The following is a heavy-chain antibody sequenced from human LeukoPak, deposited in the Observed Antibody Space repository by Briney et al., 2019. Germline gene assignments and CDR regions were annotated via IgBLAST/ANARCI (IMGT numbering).Heavy chain of an antibody. Sequence: GGSLRLSCAASGFTFSSYAMSWVRQAPGKGLEWVSAISGSGGSTYYADSVKGRFTISRDNSKNTLYLQMNSLRAEDTAVYYCAKAEGYSNGTGDYFDYWRQGTLVTVSP. CDR3: AKAEGYSNGTGDYFDY. V-gene: IGHV3-23*01. J-gene: IGHJ4*02. CDR1: GFTFSSYA. CDR2: ISGSGGST. D-gene: IGHD5-18*01.